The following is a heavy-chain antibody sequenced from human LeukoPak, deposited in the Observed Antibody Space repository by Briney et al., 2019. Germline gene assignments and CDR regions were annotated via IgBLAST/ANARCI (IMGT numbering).Heavy chain of an antibody. CDR2: IKQDGSED. CDR3: ARDRDSGSISWYFLFDY. J-gene: IGHJ4*02. V-gene: IGHV3-7*01. D-gene: IGHD2-2*01. CDR1: GFRFSSYW. Sequence: PGGSLRLSCEASGFRFSSYWMSWVRQAPGKGLEWVANIKQDGSEDYYVDSVKGRFAISRDNAKNSLYLQMNSLGAEDTAVYYCARDRDSGSISWYFLFDYWGQGSLVTVSS.